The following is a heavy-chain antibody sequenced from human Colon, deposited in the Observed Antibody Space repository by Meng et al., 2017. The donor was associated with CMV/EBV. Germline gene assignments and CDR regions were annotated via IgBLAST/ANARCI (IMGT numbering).Heavy chain of an antibody. V-gene: IGHV1-18*01. Sequence: ASVKVSCKASGYNFNIYGIVWVRQAPGQGLEWMGWISGYNGNTNYAPKFQDRVTLTTDSSTSTAYMELRSLRSDDTAVYYCARLELQYCSCGRCSFLNWFDPWGQGTLVTVSS. CDR2: ISGYNGNT. CDR3: ARLELQYCSCGRCSFLNWFDP. J-gene: IGHJ5*02. CDR1: GYNFNIYG. D-gene: IGHD2-15*01.